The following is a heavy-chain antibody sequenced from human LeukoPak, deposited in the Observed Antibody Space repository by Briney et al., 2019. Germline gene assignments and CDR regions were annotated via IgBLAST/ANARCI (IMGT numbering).Heavy chain of an antibody. J-gene: IGHJ4*02. CDR2: IYFSGIT. D-gene: IGHD4-11*01. CDR1: GASISNYY. CDR3: ARMGIYNNYGNDY. V-gene: IGHV4-59*01. Sequence: PSETLSLTCTVSGASISNYYWSWFRQPPGKGLEWIGHIYFSGITKYNPSLKSRVTMSLDTSKNQFSLKLSSVSAADTAVYYCARMGIYNNYGNDYWGQGTLVTVSA.